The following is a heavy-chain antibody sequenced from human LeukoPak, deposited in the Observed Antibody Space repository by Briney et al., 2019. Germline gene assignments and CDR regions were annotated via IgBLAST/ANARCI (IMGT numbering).Heavy chain of an antibody. D-gene: IGHD5-18*01. V-gene: IGHV2-5*02. Sequence: SGPTRVNPTQTLTLTCTFSGFSLSTSGVGVGWIRQPPGKALEWLALIYWDDDKRYSPSLKSRLTITKDTSKNQVVLTMTNMDPVDTATYYCAHKLGVRYGPREFGWFDPWGQGTLVTVSS. J-gene: IGHJ5*02. CDR1: GFSLSTSGVG. CDR2: IYWDDDK. CDR3: AHKLGVRYGPREFGWFDP.